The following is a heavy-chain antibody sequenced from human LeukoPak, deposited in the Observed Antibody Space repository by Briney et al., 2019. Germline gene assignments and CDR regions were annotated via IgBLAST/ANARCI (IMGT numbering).Heavy chain of an antibody. CDR1: GFNCRDFS. Sequence: GGSRRLCCAAPGFNCRDFSMHWIRQAPGKGLEWVSLVSGDGGVTHYADSVKGRFTISRDNSKNSLYLQMSSLRVEDTAFYYCAKGNNSLSFNFDYWGQGTLITVSS. J-gene: IGHJ4*02. D-gene: IGHD2/OR15-2a*01. V-gene: IGHV3-43*02. CDR3: AKGNNSLSFNFDY. CDR2: VSGDGGVT.